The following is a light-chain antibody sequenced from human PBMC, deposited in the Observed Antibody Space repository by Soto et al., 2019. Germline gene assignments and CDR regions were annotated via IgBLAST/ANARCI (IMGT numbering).Light chain of an antibody. V-gene: IGKV1-39*01. J-gene: IGKJ1*01. Sequence: DIQMTQSPSTLSASVGDRVTITCRASQSISSWLAWYQEXPGKAPKILIYAASSLQSGVPSRFSGRGSGTGFTLTITSLQPEDFATYYCQQSYRTPTFGQGTKVDNK. CDR3: QQSYRTPT. CDR1: QSISSW. CDR2: AAS.